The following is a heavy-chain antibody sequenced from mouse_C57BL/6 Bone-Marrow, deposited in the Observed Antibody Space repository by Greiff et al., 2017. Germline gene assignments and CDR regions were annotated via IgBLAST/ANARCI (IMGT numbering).Heavy chain of an antibody. Sequence: QVQLQQPGAELVMPGASVKLSCKASGYTFTSYWMHWVKQRPGQGLEWIGEIDPSDSYTNYNQKFKGKATLTVDTSSSTAYMQLSSLTSEDSAVYYCARSGGYYEVWYFDVWGTGTTVTVSS. CDR3: ARSGGYYEVWYFDV. J-gene: IGHJ1*03. CDR1: GYTFTSYW. CDR2: IDPSDSYT. D-gene: IGHD2-3*01. V-gene: IGHV1-69*01.